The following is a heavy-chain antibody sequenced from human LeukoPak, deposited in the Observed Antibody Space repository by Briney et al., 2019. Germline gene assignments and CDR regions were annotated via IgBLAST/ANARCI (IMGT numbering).Heavy chain of an antibody. CDR2: ISSSSSYI. J-gene: IGHJ3*02. V-gene: IGHV3-21*01. Sequence: GGSLRLSCAASGFTFSSYSMNWVRQAPGKGLDWVSSISSSSSYIYYADSVKGRFTISRDNAKNSLYLQMNSLRAEDTAVYYCARGLGGVAFDIWGQGTMVTVSS. CDR3: ARGLGGVAFDI. D-gene: IGHD1-26*01. CDR1: GFTFSSYS.